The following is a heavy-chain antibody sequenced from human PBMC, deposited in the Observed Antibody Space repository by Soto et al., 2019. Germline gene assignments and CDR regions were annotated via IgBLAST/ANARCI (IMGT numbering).Heavy chain of an antibody. Sequence: PSEPLSLTCTVSGGSISSAGYCWTWIRQHPGKGLEWIGYVSYTGPNSYNPSLNSRLTISVNTSRNPFSLKLTSMTAADTAVYYWAREGAGRMERWFDPWGQGILVTVSS. CDR3: AREGAGRMERWFDP. J-gene: IGHJ5*02. CDR1: GGSISSAGYC. V-gene: IGHV4-31*03. CDR2: VSYTGPN. D-gene: IGHD1-1*01.